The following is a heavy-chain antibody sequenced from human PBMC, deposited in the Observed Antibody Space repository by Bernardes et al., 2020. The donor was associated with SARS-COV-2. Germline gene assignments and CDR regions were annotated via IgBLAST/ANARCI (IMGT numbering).Heavy chain of an antibody. CDR2: IYGDSDT. CDR3: ARQTSDSSGYYYLDF. CDR1: GYSIATYW. J-gene: IGHJ4*02. Sequence: ESLKISCKGSGYSIATYWIGWVRQVPGKGLEWMGIIYGDSDTRYSPSFQGQVTISADKSINTAYLQWSSLKASDTAMYYCARQTSDSSGYYYLDFWGQGTLVTVSS. V-gene: IGHV5-51*01. D-gene: IGHD3-22*01.